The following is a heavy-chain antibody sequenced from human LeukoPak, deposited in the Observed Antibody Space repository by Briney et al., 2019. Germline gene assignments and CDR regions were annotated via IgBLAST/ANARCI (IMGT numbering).Heavy chain of an antibody. CDR1: GYTLTSYG. Sequence: ASVKVSCKASGYTLTSYGISWVRQAPGQVLEWMGWISAYTGKTDYAQKLQGRVTMTTDTSTSTAYMELRSLRSDDTAVYYCARDPHYYDSSGYYWTYYYYYGMDVWGQGTTVTVPS. D-gene: IGHD3-22*01. J-gene: IGHJ6*02. V-gene: IGHV1-18*01. CDR2: ISAYTGKT. CDR3: ARDPHYYDSSGYYWTYYYYYGMDV.